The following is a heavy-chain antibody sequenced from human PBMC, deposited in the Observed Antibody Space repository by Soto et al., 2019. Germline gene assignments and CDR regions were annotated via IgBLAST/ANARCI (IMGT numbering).Heavy chain of an antibody. Sequence: EVQLVDSGGGLVQPGGSLRLSCAASGFSFSDYYMDWVRQAPGKGLVWVSRIDSDGSTTFYADSVKGRFTISRDNAKNTLYLQMNSLRAEDTAVYYCARVGGSKPFDHWGQGTLVTVSS. V-gene: IGHV3-74*01. D-gene: IGHD2-15*01. J-gene: IGHJ4*02. CDR1: GFSFSDYY. CDR2: IDSDGSTT. CDR3: ARVGGSKPFDH.